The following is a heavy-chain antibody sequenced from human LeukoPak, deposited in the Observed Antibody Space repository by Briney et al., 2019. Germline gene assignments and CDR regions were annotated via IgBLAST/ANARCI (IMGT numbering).Heavy chain of an antibody. CDR1: GFTFSNFG. CDR3: AIDRYSGGWYTFDY. CDR2: ISSSSSYI. Sequence: KPGGSLRLSCAASGFTFSNFGINWVRQAPGKGLEWVSSISSSSSYISYADSVKGRFTISRDNAKNSLDLQMNSLRAEDTAVYYCAIDRYSGGWYTFDYWGQGTLVTVSS. V-gene: IGHV3-21*01. J-gene: IGHJ4*02. D-gene: IGHD6-19*01.